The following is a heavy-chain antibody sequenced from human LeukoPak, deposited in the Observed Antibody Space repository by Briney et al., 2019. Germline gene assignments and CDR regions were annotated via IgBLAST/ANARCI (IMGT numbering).Heavy chain of an antibody. D-gene: IGHD3-10*01. CDR1: GGSFSGYY. Sequence: PSETLSLTCAVYGGSFSGYYWSWIRQPPGKGLEWIGEINHSGSTNYNPSLKSRVTISVDTSKNQFSLKLSSVTAADTAVYYCARVGSGMGYYYYYGMDVWGQGTTVTVSS. CDR3: ARVGSGMGYYYYYGMDV. CDR2: INHSGST. J-gene: IGHJ6*02. V-gene: IGHV4-34*01.